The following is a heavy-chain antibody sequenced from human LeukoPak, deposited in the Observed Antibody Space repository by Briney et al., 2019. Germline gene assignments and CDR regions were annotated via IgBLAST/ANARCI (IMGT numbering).Heavy chain of an antibody. J-gene: IGHJ4*02. D-gene: IGHD6-6*01. CDR1: GFTFSSYA. Sequence: PGGSLRLSCAASGFTFSSYAMHWVRQAPGKGLEWVAVISYDGSNKYYADSVKGRFTISRDNSKNTLYLQMNSLRAEDTAVYYCATYSSSADFDYWGQGTLVTVSS. V-gene: IGHV3-30-3*01. CDR3: ATYSSSADFDY. CDR2: ISYDGSNK.